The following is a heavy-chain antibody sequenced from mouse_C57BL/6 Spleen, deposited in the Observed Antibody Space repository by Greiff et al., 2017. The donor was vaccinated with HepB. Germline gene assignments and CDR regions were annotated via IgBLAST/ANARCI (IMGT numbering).Heavy chain of an antibody. CDR2: ISDGGSYT. V-gene: IGHV5-4*01. Sequence: EVKLMESGGGLVKPGGSLKLSCAASGFTFSSYAMSWVRQTPEKRLEWVATISDGGSYTYYPDNVKGRFTISRDNAKNNLYLQMSHLKSEDTAMYYCARDQEGDYGYWYFDVWGTGTTVTVSS. CDR1: GFTFSSYA. J-gene: IGHJ1*03. D-gene: IGHD2-4*01. CDR3: ARDQEGDYGYWYFDV.